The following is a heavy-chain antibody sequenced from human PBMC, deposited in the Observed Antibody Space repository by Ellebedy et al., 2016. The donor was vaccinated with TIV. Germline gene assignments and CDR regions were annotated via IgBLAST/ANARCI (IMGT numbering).Heavy chain of an antibody. Sequence: PGGSLRLSCAASEFPFSSYSMNWVRQAPGKGLEWLSYISRDGGATYYADSVRGRFTISRDNVKNSMFLQMNSLRDDDTAVYSCARDQHFAFDVWGRGTLVTVSS. D-gene: IGHD2/OR15-2a*01. V-gene: IGHV3-48*02. J-gene: IGHJ2*01. CDR2: ISRDGGAT. CDR3: ARDQHFAFDV. CDR1: EFPFSSYS.